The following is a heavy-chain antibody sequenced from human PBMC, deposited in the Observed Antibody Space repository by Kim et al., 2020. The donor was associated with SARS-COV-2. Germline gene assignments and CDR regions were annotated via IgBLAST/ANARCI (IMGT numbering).Heavy chain of an antibody. J-gene: IGHJ6*02. CDR3: ARLMGIAARQGDGVGQRNYYYYGMDV. Sequence: SETLSLTCTVSGGSISSYYWSWIRQPPGKGLEWIGYIYYSGSTNYNPSLKSRVTISVDTSKNQFSLKLSSVTAADTAVYYCARLMGIAARQGDGVGQRNYYYYGMDVWGQGTTVTVSS. V-gene: IGHV4-59*08. CDR1: GGSISSYY. D-gene: IGHD6-6*01. CDR2: IYYSGST.